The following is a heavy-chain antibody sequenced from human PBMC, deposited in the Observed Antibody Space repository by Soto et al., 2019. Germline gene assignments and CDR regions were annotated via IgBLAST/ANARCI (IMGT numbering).Heavy chain of an antibody. D-gene: IGHD3-3*01. V-gene: IGHV2-5*02. Sequence: QITLNESGPTQVKPRQTLTLTCTFSGFSLTTSGVGVGWIRQSPGKAPEGLALINWDDDKRYSPSLKSRLTITKDTSKSQVVLTMADLDPADTATYYCAHRVLRTVFGLVTTTAIYFDFWGQGTPVAVSS. J-gene: IGHJ4*02. CDR2: INWDDDK. CDR1: GFSLTTSGVG. CDR3: AHRVLRTVFGLVTTTAIYFDF.